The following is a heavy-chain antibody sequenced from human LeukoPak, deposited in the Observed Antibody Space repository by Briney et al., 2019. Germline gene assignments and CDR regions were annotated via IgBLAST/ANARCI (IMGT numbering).Heavy chain of an antibody. J-gene: IGHJ4*02. V-gene: IGHV1-2*02. D-gene: IGHD5-18*01. Sequence: ASVKVSCKASGYIFTGYYMHWVRQAPGQGLEWMGWINPNSGGTNYAQKFQGRVTMTRDTSISTAYMELSRLRSDDTAVYYCASPRNSYGYKWAFDYWGQGTLVTVSS. CDR3: ASPRNSYGYKWAFDY. CDR2: INPNSGGT. CDR1: GYIFTGYY.